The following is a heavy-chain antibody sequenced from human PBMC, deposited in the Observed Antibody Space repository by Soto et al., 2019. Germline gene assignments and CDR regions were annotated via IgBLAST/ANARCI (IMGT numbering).Heavy chain of an antibody. J-gene: IGHJ6*03. Sequence: SETLSLTCTVSGGFVNSDTHSWSWIRQTPGKRLEWIGFIYSGGSTKNPSLRSRVTMSVDTSKNQFSLKLRSVIVADTAVYHCARFVRSCSDTTSPTRADVWGK. D-gene: IGHD2-2*01. CDR3: ARFVRSCSDTTSPTRADV. CDR1: GGFVNSDTHS. V-gene: IGHV4-61*01. CDR2: IYSGGST.